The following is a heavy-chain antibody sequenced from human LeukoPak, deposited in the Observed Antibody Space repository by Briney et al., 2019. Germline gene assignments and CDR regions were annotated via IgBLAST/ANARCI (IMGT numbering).Heavy chain of an antibody. V-gene: IGHV4-59*01. CDR2: IYYSGST. CDR3: ARGHYDFLNYYYYYGMDV. J-gene: IGHJ6*02. D-gene: IGHD3-3*01. CDR1: GGSISSYY. Sequence: SETLSLTCTVSGGSISSYYWSWIRQPPGKGLEWIGYIYYSGSTNYNPSLKSRVTISVDTSKNQFSLKLSSVTAADTAVYYCARGHYDFLNYYYYYGMDVWGQGTTVTVSS.